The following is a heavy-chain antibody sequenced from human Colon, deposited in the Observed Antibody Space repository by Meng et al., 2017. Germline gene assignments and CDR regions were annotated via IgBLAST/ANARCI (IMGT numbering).Heavy chain of an antibody. CDR1: GLTVSSSY. D-gene: IGHD6-13*01. Sequence: GGSLRPSCATSGLTVSSSYISWVRQAPGKGLDWVSIIYPDGRTFYADSVKGRFNISRDNSKNTLYLQMNSLRTEDTAVYYSTRGGDESSWSFFDYWGQGTLVTVSS. CDR2: IYPDGRT. CDR3: TRGGDESSWSFFDY. J-gene: IGHJ4*02. V-gene: IGHV3-66*02.